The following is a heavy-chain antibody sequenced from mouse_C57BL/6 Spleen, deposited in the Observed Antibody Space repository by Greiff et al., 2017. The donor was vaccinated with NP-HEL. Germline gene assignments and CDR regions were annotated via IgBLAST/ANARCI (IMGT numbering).Heavy chain of an antibody. CDR2: IHPSDSDT. D-gene: IGHD2-5*01. CDR1: GYTFTSYW. J-gene: IGHJ3*01. CDR3: AILLYSNYMFAY. Sequence: QVQLQQPGAELVKPGASVKVSCTASGYTFTSYWMHWVKQRPGQGLEWIGRIHPSDSDTNYNQKFKGKATLTVDKSSSTAYMQLSSLTSEDSAVYYCAILLYSNYMFAYWGQGTLVTVSA. V-gene: IGHV1-74*01.